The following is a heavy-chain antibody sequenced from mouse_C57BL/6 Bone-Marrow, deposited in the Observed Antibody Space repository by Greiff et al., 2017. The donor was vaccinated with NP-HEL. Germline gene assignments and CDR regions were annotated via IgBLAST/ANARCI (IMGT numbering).Heavy chain of an antibody. Sequence: DVKLVESEGGLVQPGSSMKLSCTASGFTFSDYYMAWVRQVPEKGLEWVANINYDGSSTYYLDSLKSRFIISRDNAKNILYLQMSSLKSEDTATYYCARAHYGSSLMDYWGQGTSVTVSS. V-gene: IGHV5-16*01. CDR1: GFTFSDYY. CDR2: INYDGSST. D-gene: IGHD1-1*01. J-gene: IGHJ4*01. CDR3: ARAHYGSSLMDY.